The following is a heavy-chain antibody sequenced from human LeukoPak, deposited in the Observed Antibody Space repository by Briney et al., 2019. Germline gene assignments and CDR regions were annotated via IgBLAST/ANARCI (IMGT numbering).Heavy chain of an antibody. D-gene: IGHD3-3*01. J-gene: IGHJ4*02. CDR1: GYSFTSYW. Sequence: GESLKISCKGSGYSFTSYWIGWVRQMPGKGLEWMGIIYPGDSDTRYSPSFQGQVTISADKSISTAYLQWSSLKASDTAMYYCARPVTTITIFGVVTECFDYWGQGTLVTVSS. CDR3: ARPVTTITIFGVVTECFDY. CDR2: IYPGDSDT. V-gene: IGHV5-51*01.